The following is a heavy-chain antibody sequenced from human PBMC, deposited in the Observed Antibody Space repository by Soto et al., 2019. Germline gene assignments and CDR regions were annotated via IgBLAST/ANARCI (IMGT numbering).Heavy chain of an antibody. D-gene: IGHD1-26*01. CDR2: IIPILGIA. J-gene: IGHJ6*02. V-gene: IGHV1-69*02. Sequence: QVQLVQSGAEVKKPGSSVKVSCKASGGTFSSYTISWVRQAPGQGLEWMGRIIPILGIANYAQKFQGRVTITADKSTSTAYMELSSLRSEDKAVYYCVRKGPIDTYYYYGMDVWGQGTTVTVSS. CDR3: VRKGPIDTYYYYGMDV. CDR1: GGTFSSYT.